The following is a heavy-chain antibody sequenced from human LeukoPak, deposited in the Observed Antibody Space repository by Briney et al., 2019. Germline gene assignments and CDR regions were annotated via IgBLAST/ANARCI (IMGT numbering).Heavy chain of an antibody. J-gene: IGHJ4*02. Sequence: GGSLILSCAASGFIFDDYAIHWVRQAPGKGLEWVSAISGSGGSTYYADSVKGRFTISRDNSKNTLYLQMNSLRAEDTAVYYCAAGAVAGAQVDYWGQGTLVTVSS. D-gene: IGHD6-19*01. V-gene: IGHV3-23*01. CDR3: AAGAVAGAQVDY. CDR2: ISGSGGST. CDR1: GFIFDDYA.